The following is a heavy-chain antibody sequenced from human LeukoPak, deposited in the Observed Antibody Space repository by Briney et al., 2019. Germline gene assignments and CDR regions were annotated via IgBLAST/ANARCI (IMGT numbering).Heavy chain of an antibody. CDR2: ISGDGGST. CDR3: TKDITNPDPFDY. V-gene: IGHV3-43*02. Sequence: GGSLRLSCAASGFTFDDYAMHWVRQAPGKGLEWVSLISGDGGSTYYADSVKGRFTISRDNSKNSLYLQMNSLRTEDTALYYCTKDITNPDPFDYWGQGTLVTVSS. J-gene: IGHJ4*02. CDR1: GFTFDDYA. D-gene: IGHD1-14*01.